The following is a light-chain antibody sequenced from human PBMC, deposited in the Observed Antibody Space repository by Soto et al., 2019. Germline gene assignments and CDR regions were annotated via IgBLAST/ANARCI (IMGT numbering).Light chain of an antibody. Sequence: DIQMTQSPSSVSASVGDRVTITCRASQAINKWLAWYQQKPGTAPQLLIYSASSLYTGVPSRFSGSGSGTDFTLTISSLQPEDFATYYCQQANTFALTFGGGTKVDI. CDR2: SAS. CDR3: QQANTFALT. J-gene: IGKJ4*01. CDR1: QAINKW. V-gene: IGKV1-12*01.